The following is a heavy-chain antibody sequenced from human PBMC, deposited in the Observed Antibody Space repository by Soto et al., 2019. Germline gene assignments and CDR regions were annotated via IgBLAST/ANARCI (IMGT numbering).Heavy chain of an antibody. CDR3: AKDGSCNGISCYLSFLAS. V-gene: IGHV3-23*01. D-gene: IGHD2-15*01. Sequence: KGLEWVATISFGGGNTYYADSLEGRFPIARDNSKNTLFLQMYALRAEDTALYYCAKDGSCNGISCYLSFLASWGLGTTVPVS. J-gene: IGHJ5*02. CDR2: ISFGGGNT.